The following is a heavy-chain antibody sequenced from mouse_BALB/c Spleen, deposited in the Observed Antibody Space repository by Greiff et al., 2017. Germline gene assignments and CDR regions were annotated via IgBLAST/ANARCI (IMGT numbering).Heavy chain of an antibody. Sequence: EVNVVESGGGLVQPGGSRKLSCAASGFTFSSFGMHWVRQAPEKGLEWVAYISSGSSTIYYADTVKGRFTISRDNPKNTLFLQMTSLRSEDTAMYYCAIYYDYDGAFWFAYWGQGTLVTVSA. CDR3: AIYYDYDGAFWFAY. V-gene: IGHV5-17*02. CDR1: GFTFSSFG. J-gene: IGHJ3*01. D-gene: IGHD2-4*01. CDR2: ISSGSSTI.